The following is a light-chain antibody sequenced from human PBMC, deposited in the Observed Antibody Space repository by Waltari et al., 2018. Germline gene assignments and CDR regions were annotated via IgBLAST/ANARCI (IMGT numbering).Light chain of an antibody. CDR2: DID. V-gene: IGLV1-44*01. J-gene: IGLJ2*01. Sequence: QSVVTQPPSASGAPGQRDTISCYGSSSNVGSNSIKWYQQLPGTAPKVVMYDIDRRPSGVPDRFSGSRSGTTASLTISGLQSEDEADYYCSVWDDSLSGPVFGGGTKLTVL. CDR1: SSNVGSNS. CDR3: SVWDDSLSGPV.